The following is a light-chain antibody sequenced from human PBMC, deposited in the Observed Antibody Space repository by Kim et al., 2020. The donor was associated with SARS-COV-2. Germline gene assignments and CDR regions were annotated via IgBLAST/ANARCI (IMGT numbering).Light chain of an antibody. CDR3: QQAHSFPPT. CDR2: AAS. Sequence: DIQMTQSPSSVSASVGDRVTITCRASQTIGSWLAWYRHKPGKAPELLLYAASSLQSGVSSRFSGSGSGTDFTLTISSLQPEDFATYYWQQAHSFPPTFGQGTRLDIK. CDR1: QTIGSW. V-gene: IGKV1-12*01. J-gene: IGKJ5*01.